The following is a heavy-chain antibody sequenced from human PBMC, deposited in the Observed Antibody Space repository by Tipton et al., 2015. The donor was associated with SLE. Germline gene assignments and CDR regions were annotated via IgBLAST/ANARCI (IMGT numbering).Heavy chain of an antibody. Sequence: GLVKPSETLSLTCAVSGDSISSGYYWGWIRQPPGKGLEWIGYIYDSGSTNYNPSLKSRVTISIDTSENQFSLKMRSVTAADTAVYYCARVIRGYTYGPWDYWGQGTLVTVSS. CDR2: IYDSGST. D-gene: IGHD5-18*01. V-gene: IGHV4-59*01. J-gene: IGHJ4*02. CDR3: ARVIRGYTYGPWDY. CDR1: GDSISSGYY.